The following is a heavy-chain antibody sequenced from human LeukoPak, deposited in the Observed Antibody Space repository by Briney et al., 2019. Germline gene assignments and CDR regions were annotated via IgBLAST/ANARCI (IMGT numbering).Heavy chain of an antibody. CDR3: ARGYDSSGYWFESDY. J-gene: IGHJ4*02. CDR2: IYSGGST. Sequence: PGGSLRLSCAASEFSVGSNYMSWVRQAPGKGLEWVSLIYSGGSTYYADSVKGRFTISRDNSKNTLYLQMNSLRAEDTAVYYCARGYDSSGYWFESDYWGQGTLVTVSS. CDR1: EFSVGSNY. D-gene: IGHD3-22*01. V-gene: IGHV3-53*01.